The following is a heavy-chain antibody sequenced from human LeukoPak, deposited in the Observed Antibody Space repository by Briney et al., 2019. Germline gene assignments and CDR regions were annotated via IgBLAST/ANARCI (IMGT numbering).Heavy chain of an antibody. V-gene: IGHV4-4*07. Sequence: SETLSLTCTVSGGSISSYYWSWIRQPAGKGLEWIGRIYTSGSTTYNPSLKSRVTMSVDTSKNQFSLKLSSVTAADTAVYYCARDLGGYCSGGSCSGFDYWGQGTLVTVSS. CDR1: GGSISSYY. D-gene: IGHD2-15*01. CDR2: IYTSGST. CDR3: ARDLGGYCSGGSCSGFDY. J-gene: IGHJ4*02.